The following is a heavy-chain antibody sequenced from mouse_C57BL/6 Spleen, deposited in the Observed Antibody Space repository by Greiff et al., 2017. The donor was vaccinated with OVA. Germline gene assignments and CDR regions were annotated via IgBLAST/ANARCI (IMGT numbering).Heavy chain of an antibody. CDR3: ARVDNFDY. J-gene: IGHJ2*01. CDR2: INPSTGGT. Sequence: EVQVVESGPELVKPGASVKISCKASGYSFTGYYMNWVKQSPEKSLEWIGEINPSTGGTTYNQKFKAKATLTVDKSSSTAYMQLKSLTSEDSAVYYCARVDNFDYWGQGTTLTVSS. CDR1: GYSFTGYY. V-gene: IGHV1-42*01.